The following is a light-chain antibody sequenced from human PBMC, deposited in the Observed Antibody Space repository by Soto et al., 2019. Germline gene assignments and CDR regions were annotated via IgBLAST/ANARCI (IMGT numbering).Light chain of an antibody. CDR3: MQALQTPPT. Sequence: DIVMTQSPLSLPVTPGEPASIYCRPSQSLLHSNGYNYLDWYLQKPGQSPQLLIYLGSNRASGGPDRFSGSGSGTDFTLKISRLEAEDVGVYYCMQALQTPPTFGGGTKVDIK. CDR1: QSLLHSNGYNY. CDR2: LGS. V-gene: IGKV2-28*01. J-gene: IGKJ4*01.